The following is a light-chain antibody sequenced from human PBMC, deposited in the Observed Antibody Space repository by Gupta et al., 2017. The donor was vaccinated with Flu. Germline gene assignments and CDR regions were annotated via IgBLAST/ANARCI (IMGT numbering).Light chain of an antibody. J-gene: IGKJ1*01. CDR1: QDIRNY. CDR2: AAS. CDR3: QNYNNAPRT. V-gene: IGKV1-27*01. Sequence: DIQMTQSPSSLSASVGDRVTITCRASQDIRNYLAWYQQKPGKVPKLLIYAASTLQSGVPSRFSGSGSVTDFTLTISSLQPEDVATYYCQNYNNAPRTFGQGTKVEIK.